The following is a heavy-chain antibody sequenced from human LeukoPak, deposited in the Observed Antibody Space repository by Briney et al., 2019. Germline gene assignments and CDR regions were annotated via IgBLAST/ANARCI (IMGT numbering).Heavy chain of an antibody. CDR1: GGSISSSSYY. V-gene: IGHV4-39*07. D-gene: IGHD5-18*01. CDR3: AKRYSYGYWFFDP. J-gene: IGHJ5*02. CDR2: IYYSGST. Sequence: SETLSLTCTVSGGSISSSSYYWGWFRQPPGKGLEWIGNIYYSGSTYYNPSLKSRVTISVDTSKNQFSLKLSSVTAADTAVYYCAKRYSYGYWFFDPWGQGTLVTVSS.